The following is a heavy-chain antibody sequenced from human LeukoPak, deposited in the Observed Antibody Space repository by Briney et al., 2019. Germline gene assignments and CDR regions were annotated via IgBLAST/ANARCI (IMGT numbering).Heavy chain of an antibody. J-gene: IGHJ4*02. CDR3: ARDLKDRITGTTFDY. Sequence: GSLRLSFAASGFTFSSYSMNWVRQAPGKGLEWVSSISSSSSYIYYADSVKGRFTISRDNAKNSLYLQMNSLRAEDTAVYYCARDLKDRITGTTFDYWGQGTLVTVSS. CDR2: ISSSSSYI. CDR1: GFTFSSYS. D-gene: IGHD1-7*01. V-gene: IGHV3-21*01.